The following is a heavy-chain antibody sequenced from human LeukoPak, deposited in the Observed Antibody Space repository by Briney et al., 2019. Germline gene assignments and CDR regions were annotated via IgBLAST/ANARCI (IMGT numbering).Heavy chain of an antibody. Sequence: PSQTLSPTCAIFGDSASNNCAAWNWIRQSPSRGFEWLGRTYYRSKWYYDYAVAVRSRIIISPDTFQNQFSLQLSSMTPDDTAVYYCTRDPANDQSYDVWGQGTLVTVSS. V-gene: IGHV6-1*01. CDR3: TRDPANDQSYDV. CDR2: TYYRSKWYY. D-gene: IGHD1-1*01. CDR1: GDSASNNCAA. J-gene: IGHJ4*02.